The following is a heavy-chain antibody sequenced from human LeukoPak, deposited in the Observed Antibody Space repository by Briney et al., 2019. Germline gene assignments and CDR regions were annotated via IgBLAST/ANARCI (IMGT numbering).Heavy chain of an antibody. CDR1: GGSISTSTFY. J-gene: IGHJ5*02. CDR2: FYYSGNT. Sequence: PSETLSLTCTVSGGSISTSTFYWGWIRQPPGKGLEWIGSFYYSGNTYYNPSLKSRVTISVDTSKNQFSLKLSSVTAADTAVYYCARQWFGELKVPNWFDPWGQGTLVTVSS. D-gene: IGHD3-10*01. V-gene: IGHV4-39*01. CDR3: ARQWFGELKVPNWFDP.